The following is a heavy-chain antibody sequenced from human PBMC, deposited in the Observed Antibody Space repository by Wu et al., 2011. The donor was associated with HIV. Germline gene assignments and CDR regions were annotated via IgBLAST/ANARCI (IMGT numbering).Heavy chain of an antibody. CDR3: ARGHLISMIVGPGYWYFDL. Sequence: QVQLVQSGAAVKKPGSSVKVSCKASGGTFNSYGITWVRQAPGQGLEWMGGIIPIFGTANYAQKFQGRVTITADKSTSTAYMELSRLRSDDTAVYYCARGHLISMIVGPGYWYFDLWGRGTLVTVSS. CDR2: IIPIFGTA. J-gene: IGHJ2*01. V-gene: IGHV1-69*14. D-gene: IGHD3-22*01. CDR1: GGTFNSYG.